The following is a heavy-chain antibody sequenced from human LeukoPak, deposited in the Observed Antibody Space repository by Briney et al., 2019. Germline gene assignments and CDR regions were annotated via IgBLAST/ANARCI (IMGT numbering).Heavy chain of an antibody. V-gene: IGHV4-4*07. CDR3: ARVGLRQTAWFDP. J-gene: IGHJ5*02. CDR2: LYPSGST. Sequence: SETLSLTCTVSGGSISDYYWSWIRQPAGKRLEWIGRLYPSGSTTYNPSLKSRLTMSLDTSKNQFSLKLSSVTAADTAVYYCARVGLRQTAWFDPWGQGIPVTVSS. D-gene: IGHD5-12*01. CDR1: GGSISDYY.